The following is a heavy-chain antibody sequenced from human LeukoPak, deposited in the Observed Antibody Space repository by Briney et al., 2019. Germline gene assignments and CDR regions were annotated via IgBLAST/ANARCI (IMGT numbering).Heavy chain of an antibody. Sequence: GASVKVSCKASGYTFTGYYMHWVRQAPGQGLEWMGWINPNSGGTNYAQKFQGRVTMTRDTSISTAYMELSRLRSDDTAVYYCARSRSGWCFGSRHFGMDVWGQGTTVTVSS. CDR3: ARSRSGWCFGSRHFGMDV. CDR1: GYTFTGYY. V-gene: IGHV1-2*02. J-gene: IGHJ6*02. D-gene: IGHD6-19*01. CDR2: INPNSGGT.